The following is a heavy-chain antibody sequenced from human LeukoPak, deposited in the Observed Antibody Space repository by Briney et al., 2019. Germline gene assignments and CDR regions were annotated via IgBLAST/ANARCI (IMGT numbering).Heavy chain of an antibody. CDR2: MSPGNGNT. CDR1: GYTFSTYG. Sequence: ASVKVSCKASGYTFSTYGISWVRQAPGQGLEWMGWMSPGNGNTNYAQTLQGRVSMTRDTSTSTAYMQLRSLRSDDMAVYYCARVSVGSGYDAFEIWGQGTMVTVSS. V-gene: IGHV1-18*03. CDR3: ARVSVGSGYDAFEI. D-gene: IGHD6-19*01. J-gene: IGHJ3*02.